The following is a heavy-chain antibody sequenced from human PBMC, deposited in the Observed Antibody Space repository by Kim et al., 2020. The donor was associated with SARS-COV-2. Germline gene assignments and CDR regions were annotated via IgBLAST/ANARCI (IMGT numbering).Heavy chain of an antibody. CDR1: GFTFSSYA. V-gene: IGHV3-30*04. CDR3: ARIHYDYVWGSQSIDY. J-gene: IGHJ4*01. Sequence: GGSLRLSCAASGFTFSSYAMHWVRQAPGKGLEWVAVISYDGSNKYYADSVKGRFTISRDNSKNTLYLQMNSLRAEDTAVYYCARIHYDYVWGSQSIDYWG. CDR2: ISYDGSNK. D-gene: IGHD3-16*01.